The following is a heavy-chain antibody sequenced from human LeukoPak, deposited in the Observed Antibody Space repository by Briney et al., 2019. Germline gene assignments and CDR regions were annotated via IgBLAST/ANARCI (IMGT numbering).Heavy chain of an antibody. V-gene: IGHV4-30-2*01. CDR2: IYHSGST. Sequence: SETLSLTCAVSGGSISSGGYSWSWIRQPPGKGLEWIGYIYHSGSTYYNPSLKSRVTISVDRSKNQFSLELSSVTAADTAVYYCARGYGAIDYWGQGTLVTVSS. J-gene: IGHJ4*02. D-gene: IGHD3-10*01. CDR1: GGSISSGGYS. CDR3: ARGYGAIDY.